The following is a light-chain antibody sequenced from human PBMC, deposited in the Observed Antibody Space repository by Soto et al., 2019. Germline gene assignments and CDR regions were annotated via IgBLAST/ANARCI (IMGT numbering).Light chain of an antibody. CDR3: QLHSNLSHP. CDR2: DAS. J-gene: IGKJ4*01. CDR1: QSVSSSY. Sequence: ELVLTQSPGTPSLSPGERSTLSCRASQSVSSSYLAWYQQKPGQAPRLLIFDASNRATGIPVRFSGSGSGTDFTLTISIRGPEDVTLYYCQLHSNLSHPFGEVAKVAIK. V-gene: IGKV3D-20*02.